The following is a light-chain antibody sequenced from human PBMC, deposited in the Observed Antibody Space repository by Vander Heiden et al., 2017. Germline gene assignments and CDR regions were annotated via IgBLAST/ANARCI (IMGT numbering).Light chain of an antibody. V-gene: IGKV3-20*01. CDR3: YQYGSEPPYS. J-gene: IGKJ2*03. CDR1: QSVSIY. CDR2: DTS. Sequence: EIVLTQSPGTLSLSPGERATLSCRASQSVSIYLAWFQQQPGQAPRLLIYDTSRRATAIPDRFSGSGSGTDFTLIISRREPEDFAMYYCYQYGSEPPYSFGQGTKMEIK.